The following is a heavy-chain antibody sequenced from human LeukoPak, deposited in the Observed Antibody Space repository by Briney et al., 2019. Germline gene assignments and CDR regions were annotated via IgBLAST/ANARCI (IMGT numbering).Heavy chain of an antibody. D-gene: IGHD3-22*01. V-gene: IGHV5-51*01. CDR1: GYSFTSHW. CDR3: ARRHYYDSSGYYLAHDAFDI. J-gene: IGHJ3*02. Sequence: GESLKISCKGSGYSFTSHWIGWVRQMPGKGLEWMGIIYPGDSETRYSPSFQGQVTISADKSISTAYLQWSSLKASDTAMYYCARRHYYDSSGYYLAHDAFDIWGQGTMVTVSS. CDR2: IYPGDSET.